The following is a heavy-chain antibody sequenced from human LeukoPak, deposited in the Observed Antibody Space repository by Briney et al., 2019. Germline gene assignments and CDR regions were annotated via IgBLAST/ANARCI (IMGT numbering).Heavy chain of an antibody. V-gene: IGHV1-46*01. CDR3: AALWDTRGGYFDY. J-gene: IGHJ4*02. D-gene: IGHD3-10*01. CDR1: GYSFTTYY. CDR2: IKPSGGST. Sequence: ASVKVSCKASGYSFTTYYMHWVRQAPGQGLEWMGIIKPSGGSTNYAQKFQERVTITRDMSTSTAYMELSSLRSEDTAVYYCAALWDTRGGYFDYWGQGTLVSVSS.